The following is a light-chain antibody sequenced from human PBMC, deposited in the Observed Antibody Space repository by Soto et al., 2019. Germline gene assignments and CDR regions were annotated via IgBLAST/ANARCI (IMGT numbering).Light chain of an antibody. CDR1: QSVVVY. Sequence: EIVLTQSPATLSLSPGERATLSCRASQSVVVYLAWYQQKPGQAPRLLIYDASSRATGIPDRFSGGGSGTDFTLTISRLEPEDFAVYYCQQFSSYPLTFGGGTKVDIK. CDR2: DAS. J-gene: IGKJ4*01. V-gene: IGKV3-11*01. CDR3: QQFSSYPLT.